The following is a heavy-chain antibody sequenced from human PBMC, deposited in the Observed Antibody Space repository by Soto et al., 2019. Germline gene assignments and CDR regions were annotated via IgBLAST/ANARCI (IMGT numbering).Heavy chain of an antibody. Sequence: GESLKISCKGSGYSFTSYWISWVRQMPGKGLEWMGRIDPSDSYTNYSPSFQGHVTISADKSISTAYLQWSSLKASGTAMYYCASYPSIVVVPAAPLDAFDIWGQGTMVTVSS. V-gene: IGHV5-10-1*01. CDR3: ASYPSIVVVPAAPLDAFDI. D-gene: IGHD2-2*01. J-gene: IGHJ3*02. CDR1: GYSFTSYW. CDR2: IDPSDSYT.